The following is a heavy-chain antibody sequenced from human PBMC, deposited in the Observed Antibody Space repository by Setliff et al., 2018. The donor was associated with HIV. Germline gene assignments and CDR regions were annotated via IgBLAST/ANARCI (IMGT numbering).Heavy chain of an antibody. J-gene: IGHJ4*02. D-gene: IGHD4-17*01. CDR2: ISAYIRNV. V-gene: IGHV1-18*01. CDR3: ARLLTRYDSGNDYGDYGDFDY. Sequence: GASVKVSCKASGYTFTSYGVSWVRQAPGQGLEWMGWISAYIRNVNYSQKVQGRVTMTTDTSTNTAYMELRSLRSDDTAVYYCARLLTRYDSGNDYGDYGDFDYWGQGTLVTVSS. CDR1: GYTFTSYG.